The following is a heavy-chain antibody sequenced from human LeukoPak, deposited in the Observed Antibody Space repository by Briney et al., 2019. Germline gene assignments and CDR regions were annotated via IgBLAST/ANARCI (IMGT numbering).Heavy chain of an antibody. D-gene: IGHD3-22*01. CDR1: GFTFSNYA. CDR3: ARDKYYYDSSGYYFVFDY. J-gene: IGHJ4*02. Sequence: GGSLRLSCAASGFTFSNYAMHWVRQAPGKGLEWVAVMSYDGSNKIYADSVKGRFTISRDNSKNTLYLQMNSLRADDTAVYYFARDKYYYDSSGYYFVFDYWGQGTLVTVSS. V-gene: IGHV3-30-3*01. CDR2: MSYDGSNK.